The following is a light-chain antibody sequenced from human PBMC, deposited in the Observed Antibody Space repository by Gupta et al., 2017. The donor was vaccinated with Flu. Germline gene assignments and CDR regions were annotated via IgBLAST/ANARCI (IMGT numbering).Light chain of an antibody. Sequence: EVVLTQSPGTLSLSPGDRATLSCRASQSVDRSYLAWYQQKPGQAPRLLIYAPIIRATGIPDRFSGSGSETDFTLTISRLEPEDFAVYLCQQDDIPPWTFGQGTKIDIK. V-gene: IGKV3-20*01. J-gene: IGKJ2*01. CDR1: QSVDRSY. CDR2: API. CDR3: QQDDIPPWT.